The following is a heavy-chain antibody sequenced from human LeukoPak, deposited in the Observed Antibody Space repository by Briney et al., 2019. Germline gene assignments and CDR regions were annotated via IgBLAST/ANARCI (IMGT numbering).Heavy chain of an antibody. CDR3: ARRHDNTGYFVY. J-gene: IGHJ4*02. D-gene: IGHD3-22*01. CDR2: IYPGDSDT. Sequence: GESLKISCEGSGYTFSNYWIGWVRQMPGEGLEWMGTIYPGDSDTRYSPSLQGQVTISADKSINSAYLQWSSLKASDSAMYYCARRHDNTGYFVYWGQGTQVTVSS. CDR1: GYTFSNYW. V-gene: IGHV5-51*01.